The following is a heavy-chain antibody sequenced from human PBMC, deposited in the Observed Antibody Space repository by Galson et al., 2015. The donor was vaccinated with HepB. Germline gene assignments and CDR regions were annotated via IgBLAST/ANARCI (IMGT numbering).Heavy chain of an antibody. V-gene: IGHV4-34*01. CDR3: AREGPDRIRY. D-gene: IGHD2-21*01. Sequence: SETLSLTCAVYGGSFSGYYWSWIRQPPGKGLEWIGEINHSGSTNYNPSLKSRVTISVDTSKNQFSLKLSSVTAADTAVYYCAREGPDRIRYWGQGTLVTVSS. CDR2: INHSGST. J-gene: IGHJ4*02. CDR1: GGSFSGYY.